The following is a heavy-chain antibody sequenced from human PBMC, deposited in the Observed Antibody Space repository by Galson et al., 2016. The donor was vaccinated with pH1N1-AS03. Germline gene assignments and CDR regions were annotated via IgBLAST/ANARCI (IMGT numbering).Heavy chain of an antibody. CDR3: GNSVEGV. CDR1: GFSLTSAKMG. J-gene: IGHJ3*01. CDR2: ISWDDSK. Sequence: PALVKPTQILTLTCTYSGFSLTSAKMGVGWIRQPPGKALEYLALISWDDSKLYSPPLRSRLTITKDTSRNQVVLSMTNMQPVDTGTYCCGNSVEGVWGQGIKVTVSS. V-gene: IGHV2-5*02.